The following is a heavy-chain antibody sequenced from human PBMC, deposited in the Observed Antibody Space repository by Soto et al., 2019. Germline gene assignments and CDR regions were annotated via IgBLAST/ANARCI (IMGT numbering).Heavy chain of an antibody. J-gene: IGHJ4*02. D-gene: IGHD2-15*01. CDR3: ASASYCSGGSCPLFDY. CDR1: GFTFSSYW. CDR2: IKQDGSEK. Sequence: GGSLRLSCAASGFTFSSYWMSWVRQAPGKGLEWVANIKQDGSEKYYVDSVKGRFTISRDNAKNSLYLQMNSLRAEDTAVYYCASASYCSGGSCPLFDYWGQGTLVTVSS. V-gene: IGHV3-7*05.